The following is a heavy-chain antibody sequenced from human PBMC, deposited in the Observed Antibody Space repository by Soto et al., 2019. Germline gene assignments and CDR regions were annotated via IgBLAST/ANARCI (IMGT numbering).Heavy chain of an antibody. CDR3: ARGCYGDIDY. D-gene: IGHD4-17*01. J-gene: IGHJ4*02. V-gene: IGHV3-30-3*01. CDR2: ISYDGSNK. Sequence: QVQLVESGGGVVQPGRSLRLSCTDSGFTFSDYAMHWVRQPPGKGLEWVAVISYDGSNKYYADSVKGRFTISRDNSKNTWYLQMNSLRAEETAGYYCARGCYGDIDYWGQGTLVTVSS. CDR1: GFTFSDYA.